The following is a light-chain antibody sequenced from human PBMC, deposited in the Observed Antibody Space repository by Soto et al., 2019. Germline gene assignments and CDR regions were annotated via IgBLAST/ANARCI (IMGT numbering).Light chain of an antibody. CDR2: DAS. CDR3: QHYNSYSLT. J-gene: IGKJ4*01. V-gene: IGKV3-11*01. CDR1: QSVSSY. Sequence: EIVLTQSPATLSLSPGERATLSCRASQSVSSYLAWYQQKPGQAPRLLIYDASKRATGIPARFSGSGSGTDFTLTISSLEPEDFAVYYCQHYNSYSLTFGGGTKVEIK.